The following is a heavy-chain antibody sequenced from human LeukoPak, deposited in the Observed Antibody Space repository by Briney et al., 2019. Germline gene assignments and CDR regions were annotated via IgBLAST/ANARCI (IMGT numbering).Heavy chain of an antibody. CDR2: IYYSGST. V-gene: IGHV4-59*01. CDR3: ARGIAVAGPYYYMDV. J-gene: IGHJ6*03. Sequence: SETLSLTCTVSGGSISSYYWSWIRQPPGKGLEWIGYIYYSGSTNYNPSLKSRVTISVDTSKNQFSLKLSSVTAADTAVYYCARGIAVAGPYYYMDVWGKGTTVTVSS. CDR1: GGSISSYY. D-gene: IGHD6-19*01.